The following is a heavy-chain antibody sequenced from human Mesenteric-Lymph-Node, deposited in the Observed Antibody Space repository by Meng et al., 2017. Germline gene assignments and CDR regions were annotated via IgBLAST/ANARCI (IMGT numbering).Heavy chain of an antibody. J-gene: IGHJ4*02. Sequence: GESLKISCAASGFTFSSYAMHWVRQAPGKGLEWVAVISYDGSNKYYADSVKGRFTISRDNSKNTVYLEMNSLRAEDTAVYYCARDRGTRDLDHWGQGTLVTVSS. CDR3: ARDRGTRDLDH. CDR2: ISYDGSNK. V-gene: IGHV3-30*04. D-gene: IGHD1-1*01. CDR1: GFTFSSYA.